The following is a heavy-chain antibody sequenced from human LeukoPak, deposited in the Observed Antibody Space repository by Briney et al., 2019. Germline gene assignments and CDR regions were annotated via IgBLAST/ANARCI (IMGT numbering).Heavy chain of an antibody. Sequence: GGSLRLSCAASGFTFSSYSMNWVRQAPGKGLEWVSSISSSSSYIYYADSVKGRFTISRDNAKNSQYLQMNSLRAEDTAVYYCARDLDAYVVVIAYDAFDIWGQGTMVTVSS. CDR2: ISSSSSYI. CDR3: ARDLDAYVVVIAYDAFDI. D-gene: IGHD2-21*01. CDR1: GFTFSSYS. V-gene: IGHV3-21*01. J-gene: IGHJ3*02.